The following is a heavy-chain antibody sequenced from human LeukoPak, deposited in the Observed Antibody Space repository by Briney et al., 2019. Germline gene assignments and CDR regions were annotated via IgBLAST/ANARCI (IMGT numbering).Heavy chain of an antibody. J-gene: IGHJ4*02. CDR1: GFSFSSYR. D-gene: IGHD6-6*01. Sequence: GGSLRLSCAASGFSFSSYRMNWVRQAPGKGLEWVASISSNNGYIYYADSVKGRFTISRDNGENSLHLQMNSLRAEDAAVYYCARDLGTRKSIAFADWGQGTLATVSS. CDR3: ARDLGTRKSIAFAD. CDR2: ISSNNGYI. V-gene: IGHV3-21*01.